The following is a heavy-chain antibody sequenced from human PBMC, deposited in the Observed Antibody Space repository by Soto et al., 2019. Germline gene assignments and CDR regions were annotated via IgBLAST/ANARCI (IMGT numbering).Heavy chain of an antibody. V-gene: IGHV4-61*01. Sequence: SETLSLTCTVSGGSVSSGSYYWSWIRQPPGKGLEWIGYIYYSGSTNYNPSLKSRVTISVDTSKNQFSLKLSSVTAADTAVYYCARDWEDGQDAFDIWGQGTMVTVSS. D-gene: IGHD1-26*01. CDR2: IYYSGST. CDR3: ARDWEDGQDAFDI. CDR1: GGSVSSGSYY. J-gene: IGHJ3*02.